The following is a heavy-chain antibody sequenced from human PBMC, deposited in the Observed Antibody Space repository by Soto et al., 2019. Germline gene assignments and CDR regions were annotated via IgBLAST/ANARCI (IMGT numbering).Heavy chain of an antibody. CDR1: GGTFSSYA. D-gene: IGHD6-13*01. CDR2: IIPIFGTA. J-gene: IGHJ4*02. CDR3: AIIRNGGSWTAYGY. Sequence: SVKVSCKASGGTFSSYAISWVRQAPGQGLEWMGGIIPIFGTANYAQKFQGRVTITRDTSASTAYMELSSLRSEDTAVYYCAIIRNGGSWTAYGYWGQGTLVTVSS. V-gene: IGHV1-69*05.